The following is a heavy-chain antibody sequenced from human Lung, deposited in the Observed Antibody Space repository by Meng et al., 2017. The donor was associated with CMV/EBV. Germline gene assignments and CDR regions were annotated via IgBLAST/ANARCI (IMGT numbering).Heavy chain of an antibody. V-gene: IGHV3-7*01. J-gene: IGHJ6*02. Sequence: GESLKISCAASGFTFSSYWMSWVRQAPGKGLEWVANINQDGSEKYYVDSVEGRSTISRDNAKDSLYLQMNALRAEDTAVYYCARRPWGLDVWGQGTTVTVSS. CDR2: INQDGSEK. CDR1: GFTFSSYW. CDR3: ARRPWGLDV.